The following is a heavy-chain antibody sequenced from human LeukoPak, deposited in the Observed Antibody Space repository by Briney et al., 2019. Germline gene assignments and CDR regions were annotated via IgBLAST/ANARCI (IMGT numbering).Heavy chain of an antibody. V-gene: IGHV3-21*01. CDR3: ARETKDYGSGPFDY. D-gene: IGHD3-10*01. CDR1: GFTFSSYS. J-gene: IGHJ4*02. Sequence: GGSLRLFCAASGFTFSSYSMNSVRQHPGEGLEWVSSISSSSSYIYYADSVKGRFPISRDNAKNSLYLQMNSLRAEDTAVYYCARETKDYGSGPFDYWGQGTLVTVSS. CDR2: ISSSSSYI.